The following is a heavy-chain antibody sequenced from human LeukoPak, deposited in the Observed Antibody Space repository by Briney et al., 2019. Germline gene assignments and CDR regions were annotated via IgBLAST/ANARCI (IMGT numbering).Heavy chain of an antibody. CDR2: IYYSGST. V-gene: IGHV4-61*01. Sequence: SETLSLTCTVSGGSVSSGSYYWSWIRQPPGKGLEWIGYIYYSGSTNYNPSLKSRVTISVDTSKNQFSLKLSSVTAADTAVYYCARVQSSLVGATTPGAFDIWGQGTMVTVSS. J-gene: IGHJ3*02. D-gene: IGHD1-26*01. CDR1: GGSVSSGSYY. CDR3: ARVQSSLVGATTPGAFDI.